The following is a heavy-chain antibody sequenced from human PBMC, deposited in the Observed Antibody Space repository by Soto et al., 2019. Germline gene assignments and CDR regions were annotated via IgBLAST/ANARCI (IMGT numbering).Heavy chain of an antibody. J-gene: IGHJ3*02. D-gene: IGHD4-4*01. CDR1: GGSISSGGYY. Sequence: QVQLQESGPGLVKPSQTLSLTSTVSGGSISSGGYYWSWIRQHPGKGLEWIGYIYYSGSTYYNPSLKSRVTISVDTSKNQFSLKLSSVTAADTAVYYCAREGDGNYRPADAFDIWGQGTMVTVSS. CDR2: IYYSGST. V-gene: IGHV4-31*03. CDR3: AREGDGNYRPADAFDI.